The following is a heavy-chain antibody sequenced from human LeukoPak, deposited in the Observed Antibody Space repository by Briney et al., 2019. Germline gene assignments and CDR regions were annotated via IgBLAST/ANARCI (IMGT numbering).Heavy chain of an antibody. CDR2: IYTSGST. CDR3: ARCGTSNWFDP. Sequence: SETLSLTCTVSGGSISSGSYYWSWIRQPAGKGLEWIGRIYTSGSTNYNPSLKSRVTISVDTSKNQFSLKLSSVTAADTAVYYCARCGTSNWFDPWGQGTLVTVSS. D-gene: IGHD1-26*01. J-gene: IGHJ5*02. V-gene: IGHV4-61*02. CDR1: GGSISSGSYY.